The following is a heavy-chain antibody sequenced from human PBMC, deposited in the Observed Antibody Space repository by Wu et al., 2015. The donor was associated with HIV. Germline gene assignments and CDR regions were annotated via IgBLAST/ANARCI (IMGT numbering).Heavy chain of an antibody. J-gene: IGHJ6*02. V-gene: IGHV1-69*05. CDR1: GGTFSSYA. CDR2: IIPIFGTA. D-gene: IGHD3-10*01. CDR3: ARRRQSMVRGVINNGYGMDV. Sequence: QVQLVQSGAEVKKPGSSVKVSCKASGGTFSSYAISWVRQAPGQGLEWMGGIIPIFGTANYAQKFQGRVTITTDESTSTAYMELSSLRSEDTAVYYCARRRQSMVRGVINNGYGMDVWGQGTTVTVSS.